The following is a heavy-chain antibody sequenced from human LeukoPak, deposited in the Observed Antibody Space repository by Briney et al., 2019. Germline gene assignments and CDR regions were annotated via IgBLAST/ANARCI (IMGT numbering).Heavy chain of an antibody. CDR3: AKVGLVFLGSGYRSLPFDY. Sequence: GGSLRLSCAASGNYWMHWVRQAPGKGLVWVSHINSDGSWTGYADSVKGRFTISKDNAKNTVYLQMNNLRAEDTAVYYCAKVGLVFLGSGYRSLPFDYWGQGTLVTVSS. D-gene: IGHD3-22*01. CDR2: INSDGSWT. CDR1: GNYW. J-gene: IGHJ4*02. V-gene: IGHV3-74*01.